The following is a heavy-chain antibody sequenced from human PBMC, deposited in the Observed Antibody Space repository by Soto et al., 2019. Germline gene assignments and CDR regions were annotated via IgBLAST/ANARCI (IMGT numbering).Heavy chain of an antibody. D-gene: IGHD6-13*01. Sequence: QVQLQQWGAGLLKPSETLSLTCAVYGGSFSGYYWSWIRQPPGKGLEWIGEINHSGSTNYNPSLKSRVTISVHTSKTQFSLKLSSVTAADTAVYYCARGRGSSSWYRYWGQGTLVTVSS. J-gene: IGHJ4*02. CDR1: GGSFSGYY. CDR2: INHSGST. CDR3: ARGRGSSSWYRY. V-gene: IGHV4-34*01.